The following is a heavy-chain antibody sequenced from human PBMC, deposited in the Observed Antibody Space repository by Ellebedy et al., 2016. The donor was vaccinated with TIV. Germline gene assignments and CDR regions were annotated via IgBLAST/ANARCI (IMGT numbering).Heavy chain of an antibody. Sequence: GGSLRLXXAASGFTFSSYWMHWVRQAPGKGLVWVSRINSDGSSTSYADSVKGRFTISRDNAKNTLYLQMNSLRAEDTAVYYCARGPPYYDFWSGYLNWFDPWGQGTLATVSS. D-gene: IGHD3-3*01. V-gene: IGHV3-74*01. CDR1: GFTFSSYW. CDR3: ARGPPYYDFWSGYLNWFDP. J-gene: IGHJ5*02. CDR2: INSDGSST.